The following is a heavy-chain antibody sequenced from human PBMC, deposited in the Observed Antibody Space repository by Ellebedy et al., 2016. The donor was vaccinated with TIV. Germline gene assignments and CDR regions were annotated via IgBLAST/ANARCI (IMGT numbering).Heavy chain of an antibody. J-gene: IGHJ2*01. Sequence: GGSLRLXCAASGFTFSSYAMHWVRQAPGKGLEWVAVISYDGSNKYYADSVKGRFTISRDNSKNTLYLQMNSLRAGDTAVYYCARWSYGSGSYPHWYFDLWGRGTLVTVSS. CDR2: ISYDGSNK. D-gene: IGHD3-10*01. V-gene: IGHV3-30*14. CDR3: ARWSYGSGSYPHWYFDL. CDR1: GFTFSSYA.